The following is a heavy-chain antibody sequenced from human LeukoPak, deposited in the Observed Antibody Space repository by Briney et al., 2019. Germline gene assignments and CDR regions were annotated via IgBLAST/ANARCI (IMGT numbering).Heavy chain of an antibody. Sequence: PSETLSLTCTVSGGSISSSRYYWGWVRQPPGRGLEWIGSGYYTGSTYYNPSLQSRVTISEDTSKTQFSLKLSSVTAADAAVFYCATLGNRASGYYLPSDYWGQGTLVTVSS. D-gene: IGHD3-22*01. CDR3: ATLGNRASGYYLPSDY. CDR1: GGSISSSRYY. CDR2: GYYTGST. J-gene: IGHJ4*02. V-gene: IGHV4-39*07.